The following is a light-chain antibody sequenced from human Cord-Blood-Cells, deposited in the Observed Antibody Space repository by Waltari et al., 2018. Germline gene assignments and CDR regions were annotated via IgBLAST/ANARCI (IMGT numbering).Light chain of an antibody. CDR3: QVWDSSSDHPV. CDR1: NIGSKS. Sequence: SYVLTQPPSVSVAPGKTARITCGGNNIGSKSVHWYQQKPGQAPGLVIYYDSDRPSGIRERFSGSNAGNTATLTISRVEAGDEADYYCQVWDSSSDHPVFGGGTKLTVL. J-gene: IGLJ3*02. CDR2: YDS. V-gene: IGLV3-21*04.